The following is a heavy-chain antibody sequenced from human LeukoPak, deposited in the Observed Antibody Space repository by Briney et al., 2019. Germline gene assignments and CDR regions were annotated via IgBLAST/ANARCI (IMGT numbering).Heavy chain of an antibody. Sequence: SQTLSLTCTVSGDSVSSGGYYWNWVRQRPGKGLEWIGYVYSTGSTYYNPSFKSRVTMSSDRSKKQVSLKLSYVTAADTAIYYCARDCGGDSSCFDAFGIWGQGTMAIVSS. J-gene: IGHJ3*02. V-gene: IGHV4-31*03. CDR2: VYSTGST. CDR3: ARDCGGDSSCFDAFGI. CDR1: GDSVSSGGYY. D-gene: IGHD2-15*01.